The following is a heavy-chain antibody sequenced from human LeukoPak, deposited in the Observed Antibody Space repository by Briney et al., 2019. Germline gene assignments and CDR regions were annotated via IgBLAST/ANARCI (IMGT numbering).Heavy chain of an antibody. CDR2: ISVYNGNP. J-gene: IGHJ4*02. CDR3: AREISSSWEYYFDY. D-gene: IGHD6-13*01. Sequence: ASVKVSCKASGYSFTNYDINWVRQATGQGLEWMGWISVYNGNPNYAQKFQGRVTMTTDTSTSTAYMELSSLRSEDTAVYYCAREISSSWEYYFDYWGQGTLVTVSS. V-gene: IGHV1-18*01. CDR1: GYSFTNYD.